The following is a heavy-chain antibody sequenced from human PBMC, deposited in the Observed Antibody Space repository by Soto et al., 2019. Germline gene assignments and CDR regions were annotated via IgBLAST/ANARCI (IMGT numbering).Heavy chain of an antibody. V-gene: IGHV4-39*01. J-gene: IGHJ4*02. D-gene: IGHD1-26*01. CDR2: IYYTGGT. CDR3: ARQWSIVGAPTYFDY. Sequence: SETLSLTCTVSGGSISSDDYNWAWIRQPPGKGLEWIGSIYYTGGTYYSPSLKSRVTISIDTSKNQYTLHLNSVTAADTAVYFCARQWSIVGAPTYFDYWGQGTLVTVSS. CDR1: GGSISSDDYN.